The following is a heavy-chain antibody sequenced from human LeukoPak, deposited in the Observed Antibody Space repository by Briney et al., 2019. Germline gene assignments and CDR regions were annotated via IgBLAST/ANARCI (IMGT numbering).Heavy chain of an antibody. V-gene: IGHV4-4*09. CDR2: IHTSGST. Sequence: SETLSLTCTVSGGSISSYYWSWIRQPPGKGLEWIGSIHTSGSTNYDPSLKSRVTISVDMSKNQSSLNLSSVTAADTAVYYCARHFRVATIHWFDPWAREPWSPSPQ. D-gene: IGHD5-12*01. CDR1: GGSISSYY. CDR3: ARHFRVATIHWFDP. J-gene: IGHJ5*02.